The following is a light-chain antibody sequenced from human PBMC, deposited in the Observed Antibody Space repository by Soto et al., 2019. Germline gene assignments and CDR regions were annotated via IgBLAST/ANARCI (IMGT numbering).Light chain of an antibody. CDR2: LGS. CDR3: MQGVETPFT. CDR1: QSLLFSNGYHY. J-gene: IGKJ3*01. Sequence: DIVMTQSPLSLPVTPGEPASISCRSSQSLLFSNGYHYLDWYLQKPGQSPHLLIYLGSNRASGVPDRFSGSGSGTDFTLKISRVEAEDVGVYYCMQGVETPFTFGPGTKVDIK. V-gene: IGKV2-28*01.